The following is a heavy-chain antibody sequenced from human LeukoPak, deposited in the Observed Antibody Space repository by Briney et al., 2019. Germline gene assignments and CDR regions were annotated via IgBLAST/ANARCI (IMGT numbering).Heavy chain of an antibody. Sequence: EGSLRLSCAASGFTFSNYSMNWVRQAPGKGLEWVSSISSSSSYIYYADSVKGRFTISRDNAKNSLYLQMNSLRAEDTAVYYCARPYVGGNEGMDYWGQGTLVTVSS. V-gene: IGHV3-21*01. D-gene: IGHD1-26*01. CDR3: ARPYVGGNEGMDY. CDR2: ISSSSSYI. CDR1: GFTFSNYS. J-gene: IGHJ4*02.